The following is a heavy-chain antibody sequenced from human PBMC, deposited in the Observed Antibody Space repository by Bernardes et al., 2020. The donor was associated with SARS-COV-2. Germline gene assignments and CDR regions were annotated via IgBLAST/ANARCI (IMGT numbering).Heavy chain of an antibody. CDR1: GGSVSPYY. J-gene: IGHJ4*02. CDR2: IHDTGST. D-gene: IGHD3-10*01. Sequence: SETLSLTCAVSGGSVSPYYWGWIRQSPAKELEWIGYIHDTGSTNYNPSLESRVTMSVDTSKNQFSLNLNSVTAADTAVYYCARVRRVQGIAFYFDYWGQGALVTVSS. CDR3: ARVRRVQGIAFYFDY. V-gene: IGHV4-59*02.